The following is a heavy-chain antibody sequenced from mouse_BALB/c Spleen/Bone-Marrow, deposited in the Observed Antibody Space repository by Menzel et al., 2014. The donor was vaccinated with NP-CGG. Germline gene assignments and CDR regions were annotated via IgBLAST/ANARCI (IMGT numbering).Heavy chain of an antibody. CDR3: ARDVGYGNYFVY. CDR1: GFTFSDFY. D-gene: IGHD2-10*02. J-gene: IGHJ3*01. CDR2: SRNKAKYYTT. Sequence: EVNVVESGGGLVQPGDSLRLSCATSGFTFSDFYMEWVRQPPGKRLEWIAASRNKAKYYTTEYSASVKGRFIASRDTSQSVLYLQMKALRAEDTAIYYCARDVGYGNYFVYWGQGTLVTVSA. V-gene: IGHV7-1*02.